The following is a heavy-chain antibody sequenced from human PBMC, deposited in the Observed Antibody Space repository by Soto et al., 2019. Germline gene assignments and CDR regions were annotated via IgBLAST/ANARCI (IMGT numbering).Heavy chain of an antibody. D-gene: IGHD5-18*01. V-gene: IGHV3-48*03. CDR1: GFTFSSYE. CDR3: ARDQLPYSYGLSYYYGMDV. Sequence: GGSLRLSCAASGFTFSSYEMNWVRQAPGKGLEWVSYISSSGSTIYYADSVKGRFTISRDSAKNSLYLQMNSLRAEDTAVYYCARDQLPYSYGLSYYYGMDVWGQGTTVTVSS. J-gene: IGHJ6*02. CDR2: ISSSGSTI.